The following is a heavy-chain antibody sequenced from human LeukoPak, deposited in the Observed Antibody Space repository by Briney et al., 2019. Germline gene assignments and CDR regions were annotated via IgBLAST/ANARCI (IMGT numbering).Heavy chain of an antibody. D-gene: IGHD6-19*01. CDR2: IHDSGST. V-gene: IGHV4-59*08. J-gene: IGHJ4*02. CDR3: GRWYDSGWAFDY. CDR1: GGTISSYY. Sequence: PSETLSLTCTVSGGTISSYYWNWIRQPPGKGLEWIGYIHDSGSTKYNPSLKSRVTISVDTSKNQFSLKLSSVTAADTAVYYCGRWYDSGWAFDYWGQGTLVTVSS.